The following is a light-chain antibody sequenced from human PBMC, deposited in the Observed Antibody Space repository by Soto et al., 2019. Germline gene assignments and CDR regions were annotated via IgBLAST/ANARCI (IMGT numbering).Light chain of an antibody. V-gene: IGKV3-15*01. CDR1: QSVSSSY. Sequence: EIVLTQSPGTLSLSPGERATLSCRASQSVSSSYLAWYQQKPGQTPRLLIYATSTRATGIPARFSGSGSGTEFTLTICSLQSEDFAVYYCQHYNNWPLTFGGGTKVDIK. CDR2: ATS. J-gene: IGKJ4*01. CDR3: QHYNNWPLT.